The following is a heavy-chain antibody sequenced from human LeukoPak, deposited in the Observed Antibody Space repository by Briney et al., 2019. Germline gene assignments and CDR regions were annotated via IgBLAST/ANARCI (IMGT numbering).Heavy chain of an antibody. V-gene: IGHV1-69*06. Sequence: SVTVSCKASGGTFSSYAISWVRQAPGQGLEWMGRIIPIFGTANYAQKFQGRVTITADKSTSTAYMELSSLRSEDTAVYYCASPAGYYDSSGFHLWGRGTLVTVSS. CDR3: ASPAGYYDSSGFHL. D-gene: IGHD3-22*01. CDR1: GGTFSSYA. J-gene: IGHJ2*01. CDR2: IIPIFGTA.